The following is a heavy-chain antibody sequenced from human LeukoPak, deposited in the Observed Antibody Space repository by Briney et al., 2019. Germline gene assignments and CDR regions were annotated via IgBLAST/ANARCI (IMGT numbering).Heavy chain of an antibody. V-gene: IGHV3-23*01. CDR1: GFILSNYA. J-gene: IGHJ4*02. CDR3: AMQQLALDY. Sequence: SGGSLRLSCATSGFILSNYAMSWVRQAPGKGPEWVSGISGGGGGTYYADSVKGRFTISRANSKNTLYLQMNSLRGEDTAVYYCAMQQLALDYWGQGTLVTVSS. CDR2: ISGGGGGT. D-gene: IGHD6-13*01.